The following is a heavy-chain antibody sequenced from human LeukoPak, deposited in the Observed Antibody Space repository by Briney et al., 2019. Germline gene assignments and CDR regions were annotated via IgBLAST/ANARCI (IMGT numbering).Heavy chain of an antibody. CDR1: GFNFPTYA. CDR2: IRVSDGAR. Sequence: GGSLRLSCAASGFNFPTYAMQWVRQAPGKGLEWVSSIRVSDGARFYADSVKGRFTTSRDNSKNTLYLQMNSLRAEDTAVYYCAKDRGRKFGVVITAAFDYWGQGTLVTVSS. D-gene: IGHD3-3*01. CDR3: AKDRGRKFGVVITAAFDY. V-gene: IGHV3-23*01. J-gene: IGHJ4*02.